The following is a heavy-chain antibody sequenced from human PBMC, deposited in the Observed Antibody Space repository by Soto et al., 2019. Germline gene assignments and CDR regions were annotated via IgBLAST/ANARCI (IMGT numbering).Heavy chain of an antibody. CDR3: ARDKITGLFDY. V-gene: IGHV4-34*01. J-gene: IGHJ4*02. CDR2: INHSGST. Sequence: QVQLQQWGAGPLKPSETLSLTCAVYGGSFSGYYWTWIRQPPGTGLEWIGEINHSGSTNYNPSLKSRVTISVDTSKNQCSLKLTSVTAADTAVYYCARDKITGLFDYWGQGTLVTVSS. CDR1: GGSFSGYY. D-gene: IGHD2-8*02.